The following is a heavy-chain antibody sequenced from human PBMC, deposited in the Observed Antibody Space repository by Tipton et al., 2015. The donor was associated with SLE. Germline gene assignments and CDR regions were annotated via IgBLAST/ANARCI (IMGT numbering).Heavy chain of an antibody. CDR2: LYGSGSPT. D-gene: IGHD4-17*01. CDR1: GDSLTTNY. J-gene: IGHJ5*02. Sequence: TLSLTCTVSGDSLTTNYWNWIRQPAGKGLEWIGRLYGSGSPTHYNPSLESRVTISVDTSKNQFSLKLSSVTAADTAVYYCAREGGEGVTTVLWWVDPWGQGTLVTVSS. CDR3: AREGGEGVTTVLWWVDP. V-gene: IGHV4-4*07.